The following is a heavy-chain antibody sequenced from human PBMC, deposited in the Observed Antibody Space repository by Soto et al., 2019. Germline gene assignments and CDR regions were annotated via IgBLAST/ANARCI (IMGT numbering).Heavy chain of an antibody. CDR2: ISYDGSNK. CDR3: AKDRRPNYYYGMDV. D-gene: IGHD6-25*01. Sequence: QVQLVESGGGVVQPGRSLRLSCAASGFTFSSYGMNWVRQAPGKGLEWVAVISYDGSNKYYADSVKGRLTISRDNSKNTLYLQMNSLRAEDTAVYYCAKDRRPNYYYGMDVWGQGTTVTVSS. J-gene: IGHJ6*02. V-gene: IGHV3-30*18. CDR1: GFTFSSYG.